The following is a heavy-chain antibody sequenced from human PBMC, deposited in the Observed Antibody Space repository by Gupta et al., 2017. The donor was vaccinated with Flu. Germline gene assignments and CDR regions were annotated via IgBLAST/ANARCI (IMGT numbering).Heavy chain of an antibody. V-gene: IGHV3-23*01. J-gene: IGHJ4*02. Sequence: EVQLLESGGGLVQPGGSLRLSCAASGFPFSSYAMSWIRQAPGKGLEWVSAISGSGGSTYYADSVKGRFTISRDNSKNTLYLQMNSLRAEDTAVYYCANEKKAAACMGGTTPLDYWGQGTLVTVSS. D-gene: IGHD6-13*01. CDR3: ANEKKAAACMGGTTPLDY. CDR2: ISGSGGST. CDR1: GFPFSSYA.